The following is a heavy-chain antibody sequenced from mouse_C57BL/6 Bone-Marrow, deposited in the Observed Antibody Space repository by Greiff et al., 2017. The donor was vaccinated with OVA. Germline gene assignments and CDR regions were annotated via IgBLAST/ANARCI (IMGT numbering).Heavy chain of an antibody. CDR3: ARSSARAY. CDR1: GYAFSSSW. V-gene: IGHV1-82*01. J-gene: IGHJ3*01. Sequence: VQLQQSGPELVKPGASVKISCKASGYAFSSSWMNWVKQRPGKGLEWIGRIYPGDGDTNYNGKFKSKATLTVDTSSSTAYMQLSSLTSEDSAVYYCARSSARAYWGQGTLVTVSA. CDR2: IYPGDGDT.